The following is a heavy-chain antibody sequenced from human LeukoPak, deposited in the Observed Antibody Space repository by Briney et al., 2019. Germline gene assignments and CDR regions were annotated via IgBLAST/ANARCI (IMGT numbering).Heavy chain of an antibody. J-gene: IGHJ4*02. CDR3: TRYSSGAFDY. V-gene: IGHV6-1*01. CDR2: TYYRSKWNN. CDR1: GDSVSSNSAA. D-gene: IGHD6-19*01. Sequence: SQTLSLTCALSGDSVSSNSAAWNWIRQPPSRGLEWLGRTYYRSKWNNDYAVSVESRITINPDTSKNQFSLQLNSVTPEDTAVYYCTRYSSGAFDYWGQGTLFTVSS.